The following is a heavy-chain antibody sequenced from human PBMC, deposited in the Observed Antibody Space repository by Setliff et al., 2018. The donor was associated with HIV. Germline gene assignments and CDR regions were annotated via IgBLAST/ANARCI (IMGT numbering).Heavy chain of an antibody. V-gene: IGHV7-4-1*02. D-gene: IGHD3-10*01. CDR2: INTNTGNT. CDR1: GYRFTMYS. Sequence: ASVKVSCKASGYRFTMYSMNWVRQAPGQGLEWMGWINTNTGNTMYAQGFTGRFVFSLDTSVSTAFLQITSLKPEDTAVYYCARDIGSRGGAFDMWGQGTRVTVSS. J-gene: IGHJ3*02. CDR3: ARDIGSRGGAFDM.